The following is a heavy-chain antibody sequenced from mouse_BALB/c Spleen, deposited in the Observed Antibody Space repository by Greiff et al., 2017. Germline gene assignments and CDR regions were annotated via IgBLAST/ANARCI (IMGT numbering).Heavy chain of an antibody. J-gene: IGHJ2*01. V-gene: IGHV1-4*02. CDR3: ARYYYGSSYYYFDY. Sequence: QVQLQQSAAELARPGASVKMSCKASGYTFTSYTMHWVKQRPGQGLEWIGYINPSSGYTEYNQKFKDKTTLTADKSSSTAYMQLSSLTSEDSAVYYCARYYYGSSYYYFDYWGQGTTLTVSS. D-gene: IGHD1-1*01. CDR2: INPSSGYT. CDR1: GYTFTSYT.